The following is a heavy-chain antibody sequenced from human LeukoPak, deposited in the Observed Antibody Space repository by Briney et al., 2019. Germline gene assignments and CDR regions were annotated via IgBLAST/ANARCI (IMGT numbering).Heavy chain of an antibody. Sequence: PGGSLRLSCAASGFTVSSNYMSWVRQAPGKGLEWVSVIYSGGSTYYADSVKGRFTISRDNSKNTLYLQMNSLRAEDTAVYYCAKDLIAAAGMIDYWGQGTLVTVSS. CDR2: IYSGGST. V-gene: IGHV3-53*01. CDR3: AKDLIAAAGMIDY. CDR1: GFTVSSNY. D-gene: IGHD6-13*01. J-gene: IGHJ4*02.